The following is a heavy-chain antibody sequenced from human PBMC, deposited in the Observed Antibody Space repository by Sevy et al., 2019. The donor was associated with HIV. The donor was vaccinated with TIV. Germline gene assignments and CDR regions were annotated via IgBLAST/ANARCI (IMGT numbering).Heavy chain of an antibody. V-gene: IGHV3-7*01. CDR3: VRAIASDGSF. CDR2: IKQDGSVR. D-gene: IGHD6-13*01. Sequence: GGSLRLSCVASGFTLNSYWMSWVRQAPGKGLEWVANIKQDGSVRYYVDSVKGRFTISGDNARNLVYLQMNSLRVEDSALYYCVRAIASDGSFWGQGTLVTVSS. J-gene: IGHJ4*02. CDR1: GFTLNSYW.